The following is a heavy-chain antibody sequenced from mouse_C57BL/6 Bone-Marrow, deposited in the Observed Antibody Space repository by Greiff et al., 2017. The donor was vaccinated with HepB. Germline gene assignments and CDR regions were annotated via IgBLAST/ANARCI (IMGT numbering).Heavy chain of an antibody. V-gene: IGHV10-1*01. CDR3: VRHGSSYSFDY. CDR2: IRSKSNNYAT. D-gene: IGHD1-1*01. CDR1: GFSFNTYA. J-gene: IGHJ2*01. Sequence: DVKLVESGGGLVQPKGSLKLSCAASGFSFNTYAMNWVRQAPGKGLEWVARIRSKSNNYATYYADSVKDRFTISRDDSESMLYLQMNNLKTEDTAMYYCVRHGSSYSFDYWGQGTTLTVSS.